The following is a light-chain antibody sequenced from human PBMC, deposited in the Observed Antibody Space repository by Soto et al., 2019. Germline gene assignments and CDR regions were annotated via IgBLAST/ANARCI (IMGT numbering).Light chain of an antibody. V-gene: IGLV2-8*01. CDR3: SSYAGSLVV. Sequence: QSVLTQPPSASGSPVQSVTISCTGTSSDVGGYNYVSWYRQHPGKAPKVMIYEVSKRPSGVPDRFSGSKSGNTASLTVSGLQAEDEADYYCSSYAGSLVVFGGGTKLTVL. CDR2: EVS. J-gene: IGLJ2*01. CDR1: SSDVGGYNY.